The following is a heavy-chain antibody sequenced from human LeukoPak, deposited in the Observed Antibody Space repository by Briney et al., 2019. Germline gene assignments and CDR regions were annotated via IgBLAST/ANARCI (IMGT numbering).Heavy chain of an antibody. CDR2: INPSGGST. Sequence: ASVKVSFKASGYTFTSYYMHWVRQAPGQGLEWMGIINPSGGSTSYAQKFQGRVTMTRDTSTSTVYMELSSLRSEDTAVYYCARESFGDYYDSSGYPLFDYWGQGTLVTVSS. J-gene: IGHJ4*02. V-gene: IGHV1-46*01. D-gene: IGHD3-22*01. CDR1: GYTFTSYY. CDR3: ARESFGDYYDSSGYPLFDY.